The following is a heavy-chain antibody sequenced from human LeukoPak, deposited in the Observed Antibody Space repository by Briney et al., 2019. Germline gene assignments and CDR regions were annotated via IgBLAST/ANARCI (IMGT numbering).Heavy chain of an antibody. Sequence: ASVKVSCKASGYTFTSYDINWVRQATGQGLEWMGWMNPNSGNTGYAQKFQGRVTMTRNTSISTAYMELSSLRSEDTAVYYCARDGIPGYPPDYYYYMDVWGKGTTVTVSS. D-gene: IGHD3-9*01. J-gene: IGHJ6*03. CDR2: MNPNSGNT. V-gene: IGHV1-8*01. CDR1: GYTFTSYD. CDR3: ARDGIPGYPPDYYYYMDV.